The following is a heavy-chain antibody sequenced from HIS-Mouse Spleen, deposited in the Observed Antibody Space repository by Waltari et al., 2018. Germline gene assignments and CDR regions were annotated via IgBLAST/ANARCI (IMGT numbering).Heavy chain of an antibody. J-gene: IGHJ6*02. D-gene: IGHD3-10*01. Sequence: QVQLVQSGAEVKKPGASVKVSCKASGYTFTGYYMHWVRQAPGQGLEWMGWINPTGGGTNYAQKFQGRVTMTRDTSISTAYMELSRLRSDDTAVYYCARDYYGSGSYYYYYGMDVWGQGTTVTVSS. CDR1: GYTFTGYY. CDR3: ARDYYGSGSYYYYYGMDV. V-gene: IGHV1-2*02. CDR2: INPTGGGT.